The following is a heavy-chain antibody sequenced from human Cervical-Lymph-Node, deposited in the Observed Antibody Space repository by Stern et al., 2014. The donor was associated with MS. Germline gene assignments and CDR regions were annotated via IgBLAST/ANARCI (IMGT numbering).Heavy chain of an antibody. Sequence: QVQLVQSGAEVKKPGSSVKVSCKASGGTFSNYATSWVRQAPGQGLEWMGGIVPLFGKPNYAQKFRGRVTITADESTSTAYMDLSSLRSEDTAVYYCASPLTATSVPFGYYGMDVWGQGTTVTVS. V-gene: IGHV1-69*01. CDR3: ASPLTATSVPFGYYGMDV. CDR2: IVPLFGKP. J-gene: IGHJ6*02. D-gene: IGHD4-17*01. CDR1: GGTFSNYA.